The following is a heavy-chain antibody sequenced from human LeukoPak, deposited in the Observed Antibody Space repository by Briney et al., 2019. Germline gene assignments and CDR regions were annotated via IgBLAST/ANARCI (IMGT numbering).Heavy chain of an antibody. CDR3: ARVGSTVAAGTPDY. CDR1: GFTFSDYY. V-gene: IGHV3-11*06. J-gene: IGHJ4*02. D-gene: IGHD6-13*01. CDR2: ISGSGSHT. Sequence: GGSLRLSCAASGFTFSDYYMSWIRQAPGQGLEWLSYISGSGSHTTYADSVRGRFTISRDNAKNSLSLQVNSLRADDTAVYYCARVGSTVAAGTPDYWGQGTLVTVSS.